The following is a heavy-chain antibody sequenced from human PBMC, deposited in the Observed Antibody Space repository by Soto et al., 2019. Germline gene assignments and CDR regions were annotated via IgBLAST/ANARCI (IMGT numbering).Heavy chain of an antibody. J-gene: IGHJ4*02. CDR2: ISGTGGGT. V-gene: IGHV3-23*01. CDR1: GFTFSNYA. Sequence: EVQLLESGGGLVQPGGSLRLSCAASGFTFSNYAMNWVRQSPEKGLEWVSAISGTGGGTYYADSVKGRFTISRDNYKNALYLRGSSVRADHASINYCSTLGGMVFWGQGTLVTVSS. D-gene: IGHD1-26*01. CDR3: STLGGMVF.